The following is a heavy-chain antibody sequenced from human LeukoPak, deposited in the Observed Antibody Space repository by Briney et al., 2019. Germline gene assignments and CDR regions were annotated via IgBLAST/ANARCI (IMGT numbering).Heavy chain of an antibody. Sequence: PSETLSLTCTVSGGSISSYYWSWIRQPAGKGLEWIGRIYTSGSTNYNPSLKSRVTMSVDTSKNQFSLKLSSVTAADTAVYYCARGATTVTPAPFDYWGQGTLVTVSS. CDR2: IYTSGST. CDR1: GGSISSYY. V-gene: IGHV4-4*07. D-gene: IGHD4-17*01. J-gene: IGHJ4*02. CDR3: ARGATTVTPAPFDY.